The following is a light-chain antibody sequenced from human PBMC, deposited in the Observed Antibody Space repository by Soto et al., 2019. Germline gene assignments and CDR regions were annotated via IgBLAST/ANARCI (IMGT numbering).Light chain of an antibody. V-gene: IGKV1-39*01. Sequence: DIQMTQSPSSLSASVRDRVTITCRASQNIINYLNWYQQKPGRAPKILIYAASNLQSGVPSRFSGGGSGTDFTLTITSLQPEDFATYYCQRSYSSPWTFGQGTKVDIK. CDR3: QRSYSSPWT. CDR2: AAS. CDR1: QNIINY. J-gene: IGKJ1*01.